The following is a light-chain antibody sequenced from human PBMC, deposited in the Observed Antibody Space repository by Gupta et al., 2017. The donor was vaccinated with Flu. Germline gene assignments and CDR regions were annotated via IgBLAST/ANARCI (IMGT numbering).Light chain of an antibody. V-gene: IGLV1-44*01. Sequence: TQSPSASGAPGPRVTISCSGSSSNIGSNAVNWYQQFPGTAPKLLIYSDDQRRSGVPARFSGSKSGTSAALAISGLQSEDEAVYYCEVWDDSLNGRGVFGGGTKLTVL. CDR2: SDD. J-gene: IGLJ3*02. CDR3: EVWDDSLNGRGV. CDR1: SSNIGSNA.